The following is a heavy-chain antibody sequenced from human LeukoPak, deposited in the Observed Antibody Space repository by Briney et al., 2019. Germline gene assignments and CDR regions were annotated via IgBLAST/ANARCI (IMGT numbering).Heavy chain of an antibody. J-gene: IGHJ1*01. CDR3: ARDQGSLTMIMAYFQH. CDR1: GYIFTRYG. D-gene: IGHD3-22*01. V-gene: IGHV1-46*01. CDR2: INPSGGST. Sequence: ASVKVSCKASGYIFTRYGINWVRQAPGQGLEWMGIINPSGGSTTYAQKFQGRVTMTRDTSTSTVYMELSSLRSEDTAVYYCARDQGSLTMIMAYFQHWGQGTLVTVSS.